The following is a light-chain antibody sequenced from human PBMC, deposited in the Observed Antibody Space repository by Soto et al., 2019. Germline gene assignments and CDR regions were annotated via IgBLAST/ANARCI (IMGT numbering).Light chain of an antibody. CDR2: GAS. J-gene: IGKJ1*01. V-gene: IGKV3-20*01. CDR1: QSVSSNY. CDR3: QQYGSSYPWT. Sequence: EIVLTQSPATLSLSPGERATLSCRASQSVSSNYLAWYQQKPGQAPRLLIYGASSRATGIPDRFSGSGSGTDFTLTIRRLEPEDFVVYYCQQYGSSYPWTFGQGTKVDIK.